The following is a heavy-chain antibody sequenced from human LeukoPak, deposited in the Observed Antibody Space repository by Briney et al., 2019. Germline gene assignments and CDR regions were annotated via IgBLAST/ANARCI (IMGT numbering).Heavy chain of an antibody. J-gene: IGHJ3*02. D-gene: IGHD2-2*01. CDR3: ASLSYAADAFDI. CDR1: GGSISSSSYY. V-gene: IGHV4-39*07. CDR2: IYYSGST. Sequence: NTSETLSLTCTVSGGSISSSSYYWGWIRQPPGKGLEWIGSIYYSGSTYYNPSLKSRVTISVDTSKNQFSLKLSSVTAADTAVYYCASLSYAADAFDIWGQGTMVTVSS.